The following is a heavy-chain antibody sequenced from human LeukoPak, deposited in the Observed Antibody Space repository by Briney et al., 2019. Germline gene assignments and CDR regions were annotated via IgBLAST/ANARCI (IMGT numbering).Heavy chain of an antibody. Sequence: GESLKISCKGSGFTFSNYWIAWVRQMPGKGLEWMGIIYPGDSDDSDAAYSPSFQGQVTISADKSISTAYLQWSSLKASDTAMYYCARQFHDYGSGSYLDYWGQGTLVTVSS. J-gene: IGHJ4*02. CDR2: IYPGDSDDSDA. CDR3: ARQFHDYGSGSYLDY. D-gene: IGHD3-10*01. V-gene: IGHV5-51*01. CDR1: GFTFSNYW.